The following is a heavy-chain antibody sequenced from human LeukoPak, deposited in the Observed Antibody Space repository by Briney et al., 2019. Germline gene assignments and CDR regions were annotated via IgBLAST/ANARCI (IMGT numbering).Heavy chain of an antibody. V-gene: IGHV3-33*06. J-gene: IGHJ4*02. CDR1: GFTFSSYG. CDR2: IWYDGSSK. Sequence: GGSLRLSCAASGFTFSSYGMHWVRQAPGKGLEWVAVIWYDGSSKYYADSVKGRFTISRDNSKNTLYLQMNSLRAEDTAVYYCAKDDGGSSYFDYWGQGTLVTVSS. CDR3: AKDDGGSSYFDY. D-gene: IGHD1-26*01.